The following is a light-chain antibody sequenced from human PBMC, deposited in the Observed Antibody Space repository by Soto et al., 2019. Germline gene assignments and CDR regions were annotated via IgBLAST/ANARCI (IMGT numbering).Light chain of an antibody. CDR2: DNN. CDR3: LSHDNSLSASWV. CDR1: SSNIGRNY. Sequence: QSVLAQPPSASGTPGQRVTISCSGSSSNIGRNYVYWYQQLPGTAPKLLISDNNKRPSGVPDRFSGSKSGTSASLAITGLQAEDEADYYCLSHDNSLSASWVFGGGTKLTVL. V-gene: IGLV1-47*02. J-gene: IGLJ3*02.